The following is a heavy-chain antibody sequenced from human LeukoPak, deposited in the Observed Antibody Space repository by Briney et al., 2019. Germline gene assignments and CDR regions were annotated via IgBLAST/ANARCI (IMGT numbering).Heavy chain of an antibody. CDR1: GGSISSSSDY. Sequence: SETLSLTCTVSGGSISSSSDYWGWIRQPPGKGLEWIGSIYYSGTTYYNPSLKSRITISVDTSKNQFSLKLSSVTAADTAVYYCATRNYYDSTGYYNYWGQGTLVTVSS. CDR2: IYYSGTT. D-gene: IGHD3-22*01. V-gene: IGHV4-39*07. J-gene: IGHJ4*02. CDR3: ATRNYYDSTGYYNY.